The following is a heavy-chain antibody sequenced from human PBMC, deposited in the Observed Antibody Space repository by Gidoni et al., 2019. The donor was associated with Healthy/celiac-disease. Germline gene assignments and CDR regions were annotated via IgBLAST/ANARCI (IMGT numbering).Heavy chain of an antibody. Sequence: QVQLQQWGAGLLKPSATLSLTCAVYGGSFSGYYWSWIRQPPGKGLEWIGEINHSGSTNSNPSLKSRVTISVYTSKNQFSLKLSSVTAADTAVYYCARGRNDRHHWCDPWGQGTLVTVSS. CDR2: INHSGST. CDR1: GGSFSGYY. D-gene: IGHD3-22*01. CDR3: ARGRNDRHHWCDP. J-gene: IGHJ5*02. V-gene: IGHV4-34*01.